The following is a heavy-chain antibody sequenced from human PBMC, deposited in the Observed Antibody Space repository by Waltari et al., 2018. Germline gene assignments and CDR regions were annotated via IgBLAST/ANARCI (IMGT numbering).Heavy chain of an antibody. J-gene: IGHJ4*02. D-gene: IGHD6-13*01. Sequence: QLQLQESGPGLVKPSETLSLTCTVSGGSISSSSYYWGWIRQPPGKGLEWIGSIYYSWRTYYSPSLKSRVTISRDNAKNSLYLQMNSLRAEDTAVYYCARDMMKGIAAAGTPYYWGQGTLVTVSS. CDR3: ARDMMKGIAAAGTPYY. CDR2: IYYSWRT. V-gene: IGHV4-39*02. CDR1: GGSISSSSYY.